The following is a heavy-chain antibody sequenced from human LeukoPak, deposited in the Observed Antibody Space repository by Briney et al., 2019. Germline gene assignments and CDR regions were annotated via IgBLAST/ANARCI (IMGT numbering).Heavy chain of an antibody. D-gene: IGHD1-1*01. Sequence: ETLSLTCTVSGGSISSHYWSWIRQPPGKGLEWVSAISGGGENTYYADSVKGRFTISRDNSKNTLYLQMNSLRAEDTATYYCAKPRAMTTGVGRYFDLWGRGTLVTVSS. J-gene: IGHJ2*01. V-gene: IGHV3-23*01. CDR3: AKPRAMTTGVGRYFDL. CDR2: ISGGGENT. CDR1: GGSISSHY.